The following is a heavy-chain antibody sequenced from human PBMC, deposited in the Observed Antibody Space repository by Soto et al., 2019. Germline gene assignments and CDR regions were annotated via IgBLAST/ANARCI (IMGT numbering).Heavy chain of an antibody. CDR3: AKDPGASYDFWSGYYSAYYYGMDV. CDR1: GFTFSSYG. Sequence: PGGSLRLSCAASGFTFSSYGMHWVRQAPGKGLEWVAVISYDGSNKYYADSVKGRFTISRDNSKNTLYLQMNSLRAEDTAVYYCAKDPGASYDFWSGYYSAYYYGMDVWGQGTTVTVSS. D-gene: IGHD3-3*01. J-gene: IGHJ6*02. V-gene: IGHV3-30*18. CDR2: ISYDGSNK.